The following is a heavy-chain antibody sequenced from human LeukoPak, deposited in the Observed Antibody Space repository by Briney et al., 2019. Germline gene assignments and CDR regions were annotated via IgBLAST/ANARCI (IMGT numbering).Heavy chain of an antibody. Sequence: GGSLRLSCAASGFTFSSYEMNWVRQAPAKGLEWVSYISSSGSTIYYADSVKGRFTISRDNAKNSLYLQMNSLRAEDTAVYYCARGGSYYYDSSGYYPLDYWGQGTLVTVSS. J-gene: IGHJ4*02. CDR1: GFTFSSYE. D-gene: IGHD3-22*01. V-gene: IGHV3-48*03. CDR3: ARGGSYYYDSSGYYPLDY. CDR2: ISSSGSTI.